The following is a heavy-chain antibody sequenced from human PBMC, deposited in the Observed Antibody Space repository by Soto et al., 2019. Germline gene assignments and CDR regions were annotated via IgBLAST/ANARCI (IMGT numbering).Heavy chain of an antibody. V-gene: IGHV4-4*02. Sequence: SETLSLTCAVSGGSISSSNWWSWVRQPPGKGLEWIGEIYHSGSTNYNPSLKSRVTISVDKSKNQFSLKLSSVTAADTAVYYCARVRSDFWNPAFDYWGQGTLVTVSS. D-gene: IGHD3-3*01. CDR3: ARVRSDFWNPAFDY. CDR2: IYHSGST. J-gene: IGHJ4*02. CDR1: GGSISSSNW.